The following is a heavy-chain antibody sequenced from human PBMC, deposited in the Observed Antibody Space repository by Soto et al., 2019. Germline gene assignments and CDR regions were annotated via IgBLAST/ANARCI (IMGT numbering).Heavy chain of an antibody. J-gene: IGHJ5*02. V-gene: IGHV4-4*07. CDR3: ARDSFIAVATGGWFDP. Sequence: SETLSLTCTVSGGSISSYYWSWIRQPAGKGLEWIGRIYTSGSTNYNPSLKSRVTMSVDTSKNQFSLKLSSVIAADTAVYYCARDSFIAVATGGWFDPWGQGTLVTVSS. D-gene: IGHD6-19*01. CDR2: IYTSGST. CDR1: GGSISSYY.